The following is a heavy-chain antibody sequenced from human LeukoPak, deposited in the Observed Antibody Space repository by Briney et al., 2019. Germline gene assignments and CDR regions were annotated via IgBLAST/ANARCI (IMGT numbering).Heavy chain of an antibody. CDR1: GFTFSRSA. J-gene: IGHJ4*02. V-gene: IGHV3-30*02. CDR2: IAHHGNDK. CDR3: AKDGSWSCTD. Sequence: GGSLRLSCAASGFTFSRSAMHWVRQGPGKGLEWVAYIAHHGNDKYYADSVKGRFTISRDNFKRTLYLQMNSLKPDDTAVYYCAKDGSWSCTDWGQGTLVPVSS. D-gene: IGHD2-8*02.